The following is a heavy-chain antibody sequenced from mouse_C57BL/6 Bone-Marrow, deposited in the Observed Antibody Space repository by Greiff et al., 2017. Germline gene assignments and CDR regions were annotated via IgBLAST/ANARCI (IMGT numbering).Heavy chain of an antibody. V-gene: IGHV1-54*01. J-gene: IGHJ4*01. D-gene: IGHD2-5*01. CDR1: GYAFTNYL. CDR3: ARGRSNPYYYAMDY. CDR2: INPGSGGT. Sequence: VQLQQSGAELVRPGTSVKVSCKASGYAFTNYLIEWVKQRPGQGLEWIGVINPGSGGTNYNEKFKGKATLTADKSYSTAYMQLSSLTSEDSAVYFCARGRSNPYYYAMDYWGQGTSVTVSS.